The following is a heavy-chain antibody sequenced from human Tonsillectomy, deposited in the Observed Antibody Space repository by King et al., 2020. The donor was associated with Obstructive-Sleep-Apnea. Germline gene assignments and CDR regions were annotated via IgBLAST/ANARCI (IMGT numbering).Heavy chain of an antibody. D-gene: IGHD3-22*01. V-gene: IGHV3-23*04. CDR2: ISGSGGST. CDR3: AKDLWDDYYDRSGSLGYFDY. CDR1: GCTFSSYA. J-gene: IGHJ4*02. Sequence: QLVQSGGGLVQPGGSLRLSCAASGCTFSSYAMSWVRQGPGKGLEWVAAISGSGGSTYYADSVKGRFTISTDNSKNTLYLQMNSLRAEDTAVYYCAKDLWDDYYDRSGSLGYFDYWGQGTLVTVSS.